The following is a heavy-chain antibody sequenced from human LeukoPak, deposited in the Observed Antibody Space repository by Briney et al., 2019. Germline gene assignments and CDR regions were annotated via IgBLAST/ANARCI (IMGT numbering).Heavy chain of an antibody. Sequence: GGSLRLSCAASGFTVSSNYMSWVRQAPAKGLEWVSVIFSGGNTYYADSVKGRFTISRDNSKNTLYLQMNSLRAEDTAVYYCAKDLDVWGSYRPDYWGQGTLVTVSS. CDR1: GFTVSSNY. D-gene: IGHD3-16*02. J-gene: IGHJ4*02. V-gene: IGHV3-66*01. CDR3: AKDLDVWGSYRPDY. CDR2: IFSGGNT.